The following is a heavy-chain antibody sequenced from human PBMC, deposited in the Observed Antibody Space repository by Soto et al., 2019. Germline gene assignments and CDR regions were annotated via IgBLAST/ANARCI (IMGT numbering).Heavy chain of an antibody. CDR1: GFTFSNYW. V-gene: IGHV3-7*01. Sequence: LRLSCAASGFTFSNYWMTWVRQAPGKGLEWVANIKEDGSVKYYVDSVKGRFTMSRDNAKNSVYLQMNSLGVEDTAVYFCARIGYSSSSLDYWGQGTLVTVSS. J-gene: IGHJ4*02. CDR2: IKEDGSVK. D-gene: IGHD6-6*01. CDR3: ARIGYSSSSLDY.